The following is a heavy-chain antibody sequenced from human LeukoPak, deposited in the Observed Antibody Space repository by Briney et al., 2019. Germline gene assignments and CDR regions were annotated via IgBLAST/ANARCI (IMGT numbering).Heavy chain of an antibody. J-gene: IGHJ4*02. D-gene: IGHD6-13*01. CDR2: ISSNGGST. V-gene: IGHV3-64*01. CDR1: GFTFSNYA. CDR3: AREWVEYSNTWSHFDF. Sequence: PGGSLRLSCAGSGFTFSNYAMHWVRQAPGKRLEYVSAISSNGGSTYYANSVKGRFTISRDNSKNTLYLQMGSLRAEDMAMYYCAREWVEYSNTWSHFDFWGPGTLVTVSS.